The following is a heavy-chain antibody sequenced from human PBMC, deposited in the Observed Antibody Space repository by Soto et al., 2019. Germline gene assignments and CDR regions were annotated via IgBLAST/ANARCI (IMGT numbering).Heavy chain of an antibody. CDR2: ISSSSTAI. Sequence: GSLRLSCAASGFTFSSYSMNWVRQAPGKGLEWVSSISSSSTAIFYGDSVKGRFIISRDNAENSLYLQMNSLRAEDTAVYYCVRHTCPVDCYSLAYWGLGTLVTVSS. CDR1: GFTFSSYS. D-gene: IGHD2-21*02. J-gene: IGHJ4*02. V-gene: IGHV3-21*01. CDR3: VRHTCPVDCYSLAY.